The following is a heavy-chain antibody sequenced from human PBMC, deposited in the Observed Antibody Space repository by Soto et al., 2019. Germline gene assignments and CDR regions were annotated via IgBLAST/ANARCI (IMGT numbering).Heavy chain of an antibody. CDR1: GFTLRSYW. V-gene: IGHV3-7*01. Sequence: GGSLRLSCAASGFTLRSYWMSWVRQAPGKGLEWLATIKTDASEKKYVDSVKGRFTVSRDNAKNSLYLQMDSLRAEDTVVYYCARDPGHGLDVWGQGTTVTVSS. J-gene: IGHJ6*02. D-gene: IGHD1-1*01. CDR3: ARDPGHGLDV. CDR2: IKTDASEK.